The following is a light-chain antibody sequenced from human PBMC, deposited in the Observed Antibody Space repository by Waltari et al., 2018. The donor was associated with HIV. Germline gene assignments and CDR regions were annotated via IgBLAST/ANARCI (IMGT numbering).Light chain of an antibody. Sequence: QSALTQPASVSGSPGQSITISCTGTSSDVVRYNYVSWYQHHPGKAPTLMIDEVSNPPSGVSDRVSGSQSGYTASLTISGLQAEDEADYYCSSYTSTSTSCVFGTGTKVTVL. CDR1: SSDVVRYNY. CDR2: EVS. CDR3: SSYTSTSTSCV. V-gene: IGLV2-14*01. J-gene: IGLJ1*01.